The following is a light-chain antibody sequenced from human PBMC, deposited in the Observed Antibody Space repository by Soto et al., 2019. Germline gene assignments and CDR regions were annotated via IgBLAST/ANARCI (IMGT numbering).Light chain of an antibody. Sequence: QPALTQPASVSGSPGQSITISCTGTSSDVGGYKLVSWYQQHPGKAPKVLLYEGSERPSGVSDRFSGSKSGNTASLTISGLQAEDEADYYCCSYAGSTTWVFGGGTKLTVL. J-gene: IGLJ3*02. CDR2: EGS. V-gene: IGLV2-23*01. CDR3: CSYAGSTTWV. CDR1: SSDVGGYKL.